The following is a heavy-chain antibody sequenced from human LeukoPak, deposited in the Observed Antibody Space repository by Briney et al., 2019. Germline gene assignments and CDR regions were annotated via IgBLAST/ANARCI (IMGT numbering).Heavy chain of an antibody. Sequence: GESLKISFKGSGYRFTSYWIGWVRQMPGKGLEWMGIIYPGDSDTRYSPSFQGQVTISADKSISTAYLQWSSLKASDTAMYYCARVSGGGSWCNWFVPWGQGTLVTVSS. D-gene: IGHD2-15*01. J-gene: IGHJ5*02. CDR2: IYPGDSDT. V-gene: IGHV5-51*01. CDR3: ARVSGGGSWCNWFVP. CDR1: GYRFTSYW.